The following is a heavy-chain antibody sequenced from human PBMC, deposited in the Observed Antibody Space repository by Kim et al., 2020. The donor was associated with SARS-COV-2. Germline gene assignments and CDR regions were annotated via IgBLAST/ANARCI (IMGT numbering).Heavy chain of an antibody. Sequence: GGSLRLSCAASGFTFSSYEMNWVRQAPGKGLEWVSYISSSGSTIYYADSVKGRFTISRDNAKNSLYLQMNSLRAEDTAVYYCASEGAGYCSSTSCYGGMDVWGQGTTFTVSS. CDR3: ASEGAGYCSSTSCYGGMDV. V-gene: IGHV3-48*03. CDR1: GFTFSSYE. J-gene: IGHJ6*02. D-gene: IGHD2-2*01. CDR2: ISSSGSTI.